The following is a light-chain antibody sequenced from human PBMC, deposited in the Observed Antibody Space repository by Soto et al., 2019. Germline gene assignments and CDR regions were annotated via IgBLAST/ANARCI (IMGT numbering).Light chain of an antibody. Sequence: EMVVTQSPATLSVSPGERATISCRASQDVSSNLAWYQQKPGQAPRLLIYGASTRATGTPARFSGSGSGTKFTSTIRSLQSEDYALYFCQQYIRWPLIFGGGTKVET. CDR1: QDVSSN. J-gene: IGKJ4*01. CDR2: GAS. CDR3: QQYIRWPLI. V-gene: IGKV3-15*01.